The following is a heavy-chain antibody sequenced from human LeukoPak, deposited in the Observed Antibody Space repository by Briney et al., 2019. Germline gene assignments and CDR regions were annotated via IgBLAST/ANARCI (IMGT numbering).Heavy chain of an antibody. D-gene: IGHD3-22*01. Sequence: SETLSLTCTVSGGSISSSSYYWGWIRQPPGKGLEWIGSIYFSRRTYYNMSLKSRVTISIDTSKNQFSLKLSSVTAADTAVYYCARDGQYYYDSSGYYGWGYFDYWGQGTLVTVSS. J-gene: IGHJ4*02. V-gene: IGHV4-39*02. CDR3: ARDGQYYYDSSGYYGWGYFDY. CDR2: IYFSRRT. CDR1: GGSISSSSYY.